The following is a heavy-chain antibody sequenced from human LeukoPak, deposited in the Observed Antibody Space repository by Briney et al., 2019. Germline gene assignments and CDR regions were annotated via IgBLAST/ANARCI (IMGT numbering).Heavy chain of an antibody. CDR2: IHYSEIT. V-gene: IGHV4-39*01. CDR3: VRTAGYFDY. CDR1: GGSISSSSHY. Sequence: SETLSLTCTLCGGSISSSSHYWGWIRQPPGKGLEWIGCIHYSEITSYHPSLKTRVTISVDTSKTQFSLKLTSLTAADTAVYYCVRTAGYFDYWGQGTLVTVSS. J-gene: IGHJ4*02. D-gene: IGHD6-25*01.